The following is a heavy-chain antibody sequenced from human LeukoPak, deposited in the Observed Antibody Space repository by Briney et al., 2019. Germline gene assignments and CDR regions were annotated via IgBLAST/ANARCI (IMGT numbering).Heavy chain of an antibody. D-gene: IGHD3-22*01. CDR1: GFTFSDYY. V-gene: IGHV3-11*04. CDR3: AKDMDSSGYYFDY. J-gene: IGHJ4*02. CDR2: ISSSGRSI. Sequence: GGSLRLSCAASGFTFSDYYMSWVRQAPGEGLEWVSYISSSGRSIYYADSVKGRFTISRDNAKNSLYLQMNSLRAEDTAVYYCAKDMDSSGYYFDYWGQGTLVTVSS.